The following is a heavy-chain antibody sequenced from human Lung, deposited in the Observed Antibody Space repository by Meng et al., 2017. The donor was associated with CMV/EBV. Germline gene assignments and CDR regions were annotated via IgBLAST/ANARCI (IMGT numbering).Heavy chain of an antibody. J-gene: IGHJ1*01. Sequence: SCTVSGGSISNYYWSWIRQPPGKGLEWIGYIYYTGSTNSNPSLKSRVTISIDTSKNQFSLKLISVTAADTAMYYCAATALVRGVRGTYFQHWGQGTLVTVSS. CDR1: GGSISNYY. CDR2: IYYTGST. D-gene: IGHD3-10*01. V-gene: IGHV4-59*01. CDR3: AATALVRGVRGTYFQH.